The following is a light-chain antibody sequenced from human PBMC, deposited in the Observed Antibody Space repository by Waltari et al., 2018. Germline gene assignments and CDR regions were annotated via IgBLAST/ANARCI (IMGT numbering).Light chain of an antibody. CDR1: RSDGGGFYC. CDR3: SSYTSDNTVV. Sequence: QSVLTQPASVSGSSGQSIAISCTGSRSDGGGFYCVLWYQQYPGKAPKLMIFDVNRRPSGVSSRFSGSKSGSTASLTISGLQTEDEGDYYCSSYTSDNTVVFGGGTKLTVL. J-gene: IGLJ3*02. CDR2: DVN. V-gene: IGLV2-14*01.